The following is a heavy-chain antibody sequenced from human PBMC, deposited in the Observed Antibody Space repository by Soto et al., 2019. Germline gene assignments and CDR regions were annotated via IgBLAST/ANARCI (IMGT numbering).Heavy chain of an antibody. CDR1: GFRFRYYW. CDR2: IKQDESDK. D-gene: IGHD3-16*02. CDR3: AAYCYTMTCTHFHGYS. V-gene: IGHV3-7*03. Sequence: SLRLSCAFSGFRFRYYWMSWVRQAPGKGLEWVANIKQDESDKYYVDSVKGRFTISRDNAKNALYLQMNSLRVEDTAVYYCAAYCYTMTCTHFHGYSWGQGTQVTVSS. J-gene: IGHJ5*02.